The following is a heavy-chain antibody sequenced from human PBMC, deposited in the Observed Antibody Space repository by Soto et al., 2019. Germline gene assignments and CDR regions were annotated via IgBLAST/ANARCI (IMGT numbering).Heavy chain of an antibody. CDR1: GFTFSSYS. CDR3: ARELVAAGPYYYYYGMDV. J-gene: IGHJ6*02. Sequence: TWGSLRLSCAASGFTFSSYSMNWVRQAPGKGLEWVSSISSSSSYIYYADSVKGRFTISRDNAKNSLYLQMNSLRAEDTAVYYCARELVAAGPYYYYYGMDVWGQGTTVTVSS. CDR2: ISSSSSYI. D-gene: IGHD6-13*01. V-gene: IGHV3-21*01.